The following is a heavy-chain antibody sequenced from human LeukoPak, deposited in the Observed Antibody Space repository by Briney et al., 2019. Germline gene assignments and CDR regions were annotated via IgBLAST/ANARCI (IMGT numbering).Heavy chain of an antibody. Sequence: ASVKVSCKASGGTFSSYAISWVRQAPGQGLEWMGGIIPIFGTANYAQKFQGRVTITTDESTSTAYMELSSLRSEDTAVYYCARWGLVPATNFSAGYYYMDVWGKGTTVTVSS. CDR3: ARWGLVPATNFSAGYYYMDV. V-gene: IGHV1-69*05. CDR1: GGTFSSYA. D-gene: IGHD2-2*01. CDR2: IIPIFGTA. J-gene: IGHJ6*03.